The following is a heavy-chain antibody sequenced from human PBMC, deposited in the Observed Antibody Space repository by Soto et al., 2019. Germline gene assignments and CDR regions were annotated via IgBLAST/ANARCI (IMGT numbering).Heavy chain of an antibody. CDR1: GGTFSSYA. CDR3: AREGVVVVPATDRLLYYGMDV. Sequence: QVQLVQSGAEVKKPGSSVKVSCKASGGTFSSYAISWVRQAPGQGLEWMGGIIPIFGTANYAQKFQGRVTITAVESTSTAYMELSSLRSEDTAVYYCAREGVVVVPATDRLLYYGMDVWGQGTTVTVSS. V-gene: IGHV1-69*01. CDR2: IIPIFGTA. J-gene: IGHJ6*02. D-gene: IGHD2-15*01.